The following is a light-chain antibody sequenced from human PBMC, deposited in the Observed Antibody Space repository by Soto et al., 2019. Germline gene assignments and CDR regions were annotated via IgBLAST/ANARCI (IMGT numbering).Light chain of an antibody. Sequence: QSALTQPASVSGSPGQSITISCAGTSSDVGGYNYVSWYQQHPGKAPKLMIYDVSNRPFGVSNRFSGSKSANTASLTISGLQAEDEADYYCSSYTTSSVVFGGGTKVTVL. CDR2: DVS. CDR1: SSDVGGYNY. J-gene: IGLJ2*01. CDR3: SSYTTSSVV. V-gene: IGLV2-14*01.